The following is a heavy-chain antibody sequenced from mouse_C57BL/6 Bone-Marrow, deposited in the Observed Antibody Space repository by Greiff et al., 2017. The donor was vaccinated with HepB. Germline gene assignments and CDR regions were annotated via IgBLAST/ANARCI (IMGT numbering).Heavy chain of an antibody. Sequence: QVQLQQSGAELAKPGASVKLSCKASGYTFTSYWMHWVKQRPGQGLEWIGYINPSSGYTKYNQKFKDKATLTADKSSSTAYMQLSSLTYEDSAVYYCARREAAVVAEFDYWGQGTTLTVSS. CDR1: GYTFTSYW. CDR2: INPSSGYT. J-gene: IGHJ2*01. CDR3: ARREAAVVAEFDY. D-gene: IGHD1-1*01. V-gene: IGHV1-7*01.